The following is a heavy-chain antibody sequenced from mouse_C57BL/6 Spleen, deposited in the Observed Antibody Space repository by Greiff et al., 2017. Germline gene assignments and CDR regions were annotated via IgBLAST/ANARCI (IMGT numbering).Heavy chain of an antibody. J-gene: IGHJ4*01. CDR1: GYSFTGYY. CDR3: ASSYSNSYYAMDY. Sequence: VQLQQSGPELVKPGASVKISCKASGYSFTGYYMNWVKQSPEKSLEWIGEINPSTGGTTYNQKFKAKATLTVDKSSNTAYMQLKSLTSEDSSVYYCASSYSNSYYAMDYWGQGTTVTVSS. D-gene: IGHD2-5*01. V-gene: IGHV1-42*01. CDR2: INPSTGGT.